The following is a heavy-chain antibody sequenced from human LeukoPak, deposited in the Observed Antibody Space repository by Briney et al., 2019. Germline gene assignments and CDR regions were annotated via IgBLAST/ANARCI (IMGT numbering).Heavy chain of an antibody. CDR2: IRYDGSHK. D-gene: IGHD6-13*01. CDR3: AKESGSSWYGNWFDP. J-gene: IGHJ5*02. CDR1: GFTFSTYG. Sequence: GGSLRLSCAASGFTFSTYGMHWVRQAPGEGLEWVAFIRYDGSHKYYADSVKGRFTISRDNSKNTLYLQMNSLRAEDTAVYYCAKESGSSWYGNWFDPWGQGTLVTVSS. V-gene: IGHV3-30*02.